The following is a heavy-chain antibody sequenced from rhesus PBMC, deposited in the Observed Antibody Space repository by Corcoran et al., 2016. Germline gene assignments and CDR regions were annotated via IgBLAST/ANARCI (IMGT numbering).Heavy chain of an antibody. CDR3: ATVGQYCTEPYCFSPYY. J-gene: IGHJ4*01. V-gene: IGHV3S5*01. D-gene: IGHD2-2*01. CDR2: ITYTGANT. CDR1: GLPFSSSV. Sequence: VQLVETGVGLVQPGGSLRLSCVSSGLPFSSSVLSWVRQAPGKGLEWVSGITYTGANTYYADSVKGRFTISRDNSKNTLSLQMNSLRVEDTAVYYCATVGQYCTEPYCFSPYYWGQGVLVTVSS.